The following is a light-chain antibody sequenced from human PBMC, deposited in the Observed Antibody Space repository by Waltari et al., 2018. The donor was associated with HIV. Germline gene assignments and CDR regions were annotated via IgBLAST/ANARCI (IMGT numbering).Light chain of an antibody. CDR1: QSVSIY. Sequence: EIVLPQHPATLSLSQGEGANLSSRASQSVSIYLAWYQQKPGQAPRLLIYDASNRATGIPARFSGSGSGTDFTLTISSLEPEDFAVYYCQQRSNWLTFGQGTRLEIK. V-gene: IGKV3-11*01. CDR3: QQRSNWLT. J-gene: IGKJ5*01. CDR2: DAS.